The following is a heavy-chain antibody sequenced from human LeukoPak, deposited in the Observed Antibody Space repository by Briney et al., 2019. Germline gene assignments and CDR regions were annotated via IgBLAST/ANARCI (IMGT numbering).Heavy chain of an antibody. J-gene: IGHJ3*02. CDR2: IIPIFGTA. D-gene: IGHD2-15*01. V-gene: IGHV1-69*06. CDR3: ARACSGGSCSIDAFDI. Sequence: ASVKVSCKASGGTFSSYAISWVRQAPGQGLEWMGGIIPIFGTANYAQKFQGRVTVTADKSTSTAYMELSSLRSEDTAVYYCARACSGGSCSIDAFDIWGQGTMVTVSS. CDR1: GGTFSSYA.